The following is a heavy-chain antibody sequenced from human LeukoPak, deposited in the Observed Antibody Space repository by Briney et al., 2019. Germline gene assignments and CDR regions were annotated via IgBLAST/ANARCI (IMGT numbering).Heavy chain of an antibody. CDR3: TRHHKYDNYYYYYMDV. Sequence: ASVKVSCKASGYTFTGYYMHWVRQAPGQGLEWMGWINPNSGGTNYAQKFQGRVTMTRDTSISTAYMELSRLRSDDTAVYYCTRHHKYDNYYYYYMDVWGKGTTVTVSS. D-gene: IGHD1-1*01. J-gene: IGHJ6*03. CDR2: INPNSGGT. V-gene: IGHV1-2*02. CDR1: GYTFTGYY.